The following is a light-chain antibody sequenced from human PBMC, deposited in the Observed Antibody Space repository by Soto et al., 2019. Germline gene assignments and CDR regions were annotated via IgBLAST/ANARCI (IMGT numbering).Light chain of an antibody. CDR3: QQYGSAPRT. V-gene: IGKV3-20*01. Sequence: PGERATLSCRASQSVSSNHLAWYQQKPGQAPRLLIYGASNRATGVPDRFSGGGSGTDFTLTISRLEPEDFAVYYCQQYGSAPRTFGQGTKVDIK. CDR1: QSVSSNH. J-gene: IGKJ1*01. CDR2: GAS.